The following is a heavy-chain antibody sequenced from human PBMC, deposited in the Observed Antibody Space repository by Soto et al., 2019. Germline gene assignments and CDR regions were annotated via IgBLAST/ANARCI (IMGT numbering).Heavy chain of an antibody. Sequence: EVQLVESGGGLGKPGGSLRLSCAASGFTFNTYDMNWVRQAPGKGLEWVSSITASSAYIYHADSVRGRFTISRDNAKNSLFLEMNSLRAEGTAVYYCVKSGTARLLRHSWFDTWGQGTLVSVSS. D-gene: IGHD2-21*01. CDR3: VKSGTARLLRHSWFDT. V-gene: IGHV3-21*01. CDR2: ITASSAYI. J-gene: IGHJ5*02. CDR1: GFTFNTYD.